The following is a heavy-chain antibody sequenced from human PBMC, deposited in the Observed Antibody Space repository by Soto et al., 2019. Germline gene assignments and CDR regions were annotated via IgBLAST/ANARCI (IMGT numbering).Heavy chain of an antibody. J-gene: IGHJ4*02. CDR2: TYYSGST. D-gene: IGHD6-13*01. Sequence: SETLSLTCTVSGGSMIGYYWNWMRQPPGKGLQWVGYTYYSGSTTYNPSLKSRVTISVDSSKNQFSLKLDSVTPADTAVYYCARVRGTAGKRYFDYWGPGTLVTVSS. CDR1: GGSMIGYY. CDR3: ARVRGTAGKRYFDY. V-gene: IGHV4-59*01.